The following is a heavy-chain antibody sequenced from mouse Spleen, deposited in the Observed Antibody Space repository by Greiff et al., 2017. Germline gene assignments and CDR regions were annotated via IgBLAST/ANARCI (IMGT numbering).Heavy chain of an antibody. J-gene: IGHJ2*01. CDR1: GFTFSSYY. Sequence: EVRLVESGGGLVKRGGSLKLSCAASGFTFSSYYMSWVRQTPEKRLEWVATISSGGGSTYYPDSVKGRFTISRDNAKNTLYLQMSSLNSEDTAVYYCARGDDYFDYWGQGTTLTVSS. V-gene: IGHV5-9*01. CDR2: ISSGGGST. CDR3: ARGDDYFDY. D-gene: IGHD2-3*01.